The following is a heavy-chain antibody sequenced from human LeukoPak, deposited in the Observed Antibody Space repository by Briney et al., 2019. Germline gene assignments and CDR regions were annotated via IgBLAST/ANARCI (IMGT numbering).Heavy chain of an antibody. D-gene: IGHD6-13*01. CDR3: ASALKRGSAGTLIDH. V-gene: IGHV1-8*01. CDR2: MNPNSGNT. Sequence: ASVKVSCKASGYSFTSHDINWVRQATGQGLEWMGWMNPNSGNTGYAQKFQDRVTMTRSTSISTAYLELSSLGSEDTAMYYCASALKRGSAGTLIDHWGQGTLVTVSS. J-gene: IGHJ4*02. CDR1: GYSFTSHD.